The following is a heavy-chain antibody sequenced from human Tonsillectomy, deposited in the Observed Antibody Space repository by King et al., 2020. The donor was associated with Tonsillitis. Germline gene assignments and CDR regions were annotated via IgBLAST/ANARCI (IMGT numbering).Heavy chain of an antibody. Sequence: VQLVESGGGVVQPGRSLRLSCAASGFTFSTYAMHWVRQAPGKGLEWVADLSYDGTNEYYAASVRGRFTISRDNSRNTLYLQMNSLRAEDTAVYFCARESLASAGAPFDYWGQGALVTVSS. J-gene: IGHJ4*02. D-gene: IGHD6-13*01. V-gene: IGHV3-30*04. CDR3: ARESLASAGAPFDY. CDR1: GFTFSTYA. CDR2: LSYDGTNE.